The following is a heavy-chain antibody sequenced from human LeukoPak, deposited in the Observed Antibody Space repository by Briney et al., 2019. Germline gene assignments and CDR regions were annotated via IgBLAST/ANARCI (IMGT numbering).Heavy chain of an antibody. J-gene: IGHJ6*04. CDR1: GGTFSSYA. D-gene: IGHD3-10*01. Sequence: VASVKVSCKASGGTFSSYAISWVRQAPGQGLEWMGGIIPIFGTANYAQKFQGRVTITADKSTSTAYMELSSLRSEDTAVYYCALYGSGSFYYYYGMDVWGKGTTVTVSS. V-gene: IGHV1-69*06. CDR2: IIPIFGTA. CDR3: ALYGSGSFYYYYGMDV.